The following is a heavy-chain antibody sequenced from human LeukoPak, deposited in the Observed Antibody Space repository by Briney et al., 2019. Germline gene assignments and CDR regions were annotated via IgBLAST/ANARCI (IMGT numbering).Heavy chain of an antibody. CDR1: GFTVSSKY. J-gene: IGHJ4*02. CDR3: AREGASSSFGY. CDR2: LYSGGNT. Sequence: GESLRLSCVVSGFTVSSKYMSWVRQAPGKGLEWVSVLYSGGNTYHADSVKGRFTISRDNSKNTLYLQMNSLRAEDTAVYYCAREGASSSFGYWGQGTLVTVSS. D-gene: IGHD6-13*01. V-gene: IGHV3-53*01.